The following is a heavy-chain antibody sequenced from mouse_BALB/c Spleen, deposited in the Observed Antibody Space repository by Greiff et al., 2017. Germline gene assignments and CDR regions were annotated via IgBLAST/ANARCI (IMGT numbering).Heavy chain of an antibody. D-gene: IGHD2-14*01. CDR1: GYSITSGY. CDR3: ASYRYDEDMDY. Sequence: EVKLMESGPSLVKPSQTLSLSCSVTGYSITSGYWHWIRKLPGNKLEYMGYISYSGSTYYNPSLKSRNSITRDTSTNQYYLQLHTVTTEDTATYYCASYRYDEDMDYWGQGTTVTVSS. CDR2: ISYSGST. V-gene: IGHV3-8*02. J-gene: IGHJ4*01.